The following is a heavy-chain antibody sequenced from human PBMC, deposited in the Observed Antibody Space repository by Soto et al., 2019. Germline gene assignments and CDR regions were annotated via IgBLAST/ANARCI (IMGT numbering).Heavy chain of an antibody. D-gene: IGHD5-18*01. V-gene: IGHV1-46*01. CDR1: GYTLTSYY. CDR2: INPSGGST. Sequence: ASVKVSCKAPGYTLTSYYMHWVRQAPGQGLEWMGIINPSGGSTNYAQKFQGRVTMTRDTSTSTVYMELSSLRSEDTAVYYCAREYSYGANLDYWGQGTLVTVSS. J-gene: IGHJ4*02. CDR3: AREYSYGANLDY.